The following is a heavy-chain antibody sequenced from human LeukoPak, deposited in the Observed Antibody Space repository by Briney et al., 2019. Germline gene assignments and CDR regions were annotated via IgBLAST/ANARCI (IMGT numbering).Heavy chain of an antibody. CDR1: GFTFSSYS. V-gene: IGHV3-21*01. Sequence: GGSLRLSCAASGFTFSSYSMNWVRQAPGKGLEWVSSISSSSSYIYYADSVKGRFTISRDNAKNSLYLQMNSLRAEDTAVYYCARDPKYYDFYYGMDVWGQGTTVTVSS. D-gene: IGHD3-3*01. CDR3: ARDPKYYDFYYGMDV. J-gene: IGHJ6*02. CDR2: ISSSSSYI.